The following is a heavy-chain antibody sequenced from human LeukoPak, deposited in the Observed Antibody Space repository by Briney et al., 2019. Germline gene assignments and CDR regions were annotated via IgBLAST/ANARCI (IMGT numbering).Heavy chain of an antibody. CDR2: ICYDGSNK. Sequence: GWSLRLSCASSVFIFSRYLMHGVRPAPSRGLAWVAVICYDGSNKYYAHSVKGRFHISRDNCESTMYLQMNSLRAEDTAVYYCARENYHILTSYQYYYYGMDVWGQGTTVTVSS. CDR1: VFIFSRYL. V-gene: IGHV3-33*01. D-gene: IGHD3-9*01. J-gene: IGHJ6*02. CDR3: ARENYHILTSYQYYYYGMDV.